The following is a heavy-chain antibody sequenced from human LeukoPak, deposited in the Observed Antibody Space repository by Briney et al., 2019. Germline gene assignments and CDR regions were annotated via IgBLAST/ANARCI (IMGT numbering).Heavy chain of an antibody. D-gene: IGHD3-10*01. Sequence: PGGSLRLSCAASGFTFSSYSMNWVRQAPGKGLEWVSYISSSSSTIYYADSVKGRFTISRDNAKNSLYLQMNSLRAEDTAVYYCARPHGSGSYRYFDYWGQGTLVTVSS. CDR3: ARPHGSGSYRYFDY. CDR1: GFTFSSYS. CDR2: ISSSSSTI. V-gene: IGHV3-48*01. J-gene: IGHJ4*02.